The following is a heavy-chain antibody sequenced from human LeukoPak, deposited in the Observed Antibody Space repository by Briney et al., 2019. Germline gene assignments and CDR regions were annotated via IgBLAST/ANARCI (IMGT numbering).Heavy chain of an antibody. J-gene: IGHJ4*02. CDR2: IWYDGNNK. CDR1: GFTFSTYA. D-gene: IGHD2-2*01. V-gene: IGHV3-33*01. Sequence: GGSLRLSCAASGFTFSTYAMHWVRQAPGKGLEWVAVIWYDGNNKYYADSVKGRFTISRDNSKNTLYLQMNGLRVEDTAVYYCARGSSSVTLPGDWGQGTLVPVSS. CDR3: ARGSSSVTLPGD.